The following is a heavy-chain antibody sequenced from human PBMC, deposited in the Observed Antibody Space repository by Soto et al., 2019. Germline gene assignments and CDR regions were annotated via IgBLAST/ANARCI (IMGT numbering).Heavy chain of an antibody. CDR3: GGQDSGAKGYYFEN. V-gene: IGHV4-39*01. CDR1: NGSISSRSSY. J-gene: IGHJ4*02. CDR2: IYYIGNT. D-gene: IGHD2-15*01. Sequence: QLQLQESGSGLVKPSETLSLTCIVSNGSISSRSSYWGWIRQTPGKGLEWIGSIYYIGNTYYNPSLKRRVTISIDPSKTPCSLKMHSVTAADTAVYFCGGQDSGAKGYYFENWGQGALVTVSS.